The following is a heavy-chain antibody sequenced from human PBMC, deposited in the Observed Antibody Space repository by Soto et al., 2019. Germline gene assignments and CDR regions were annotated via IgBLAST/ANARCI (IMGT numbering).Heavy chain of an antibody. J-gene: IGHJ4*02. CDR3: ARDMSPKYSSSWGY. CDR1: GGTFSSYT. CDR2: ILTSLGIA. Sequence: QVQLVQSGAEVKKPGSSVKVSCKASGGTFSSYTISWVRQAPGQGREWMGRILTSLGIANYAQKFQCRVKITADKSTSTAYMELSSLRSEDTAVYYCARDMSPKYSSSWGYWGQGTLVTVSS. V-gene: IGHV1-69*08. D-gene: IGHD6-13*01.